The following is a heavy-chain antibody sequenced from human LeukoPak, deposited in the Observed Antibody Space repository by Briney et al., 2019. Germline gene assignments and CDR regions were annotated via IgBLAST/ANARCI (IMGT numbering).Heavy chain of an antibody. CDR3: ARDRPHYYGLDAFDI. J-gene: IGHJ3*02. CDR1: GGSISSYY. CDR2: IYYSGST. V-gene: IGHV4-59*01. D-gene: IGHD3-10*01. Sequence: PSETLSLTCTVSGGSISSYYWGWIRQPPGKGLEWIGYIYYSGSTNYNPSLKSRVTISVDTSKNQFSLKLSSVTAADTAVYYCARDRPHYYGLDAFDIWGQGTMVTVSS.